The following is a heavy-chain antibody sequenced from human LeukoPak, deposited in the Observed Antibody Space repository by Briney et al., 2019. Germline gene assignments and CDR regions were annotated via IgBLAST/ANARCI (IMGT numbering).Heavy chain of an antibody. CDR1: GFTFSSYG. D-gene: IGHD2-15*01. V-gene: IGHV3-33*01. CDR3: ARDTSHCSGGSCYSMDV. J-gene: IGHJ6*04. Sequence: PGGSLRLSCAASGFTFSSYGMHWVRQAPGKGLEWVAVIWYDGSNKYYADSVKGRFTISRDNSKNTLYLQMNSLRAEDTAVYYCARDTSHCSGGSCYSMDVWGKGTTVTVSS. CDR2: IWYDGSNK.